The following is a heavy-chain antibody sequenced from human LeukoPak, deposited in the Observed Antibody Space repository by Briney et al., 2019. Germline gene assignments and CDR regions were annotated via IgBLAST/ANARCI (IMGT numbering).Heavy chain of an antibody. CDR2: ISYDGSNK. V-gene: IGHV3-30-3*01. D-gene: IGHD3-22*01. J-gene: IGHJ4*02. CDR1: GFTFSSYA. Sequence: GGSLRLSCAASGFTFSSYAMHWVRQAPGKGLEWVAVISYDGSNKYYADSVKGRFTISRDNSKNTLYLQMNSLRAEDTAVYYCARANSLLPFYYDSSGCFDYWGQGTLVTVSS. CDR3: ARANSLLPFYYDSSGCFDY.